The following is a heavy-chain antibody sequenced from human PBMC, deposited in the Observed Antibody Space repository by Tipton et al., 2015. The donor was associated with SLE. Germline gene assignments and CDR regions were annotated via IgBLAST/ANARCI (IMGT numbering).Heavy chain of an antibody. CDR2: IGSVNGGGGHTI. Sequence: SLRLSCAAAGFTFSDYEMNWVRQAPGKGLEWLSYIGSVNGGGGHTIYYADSVKGQFTISRDNAKNTVFLQMNSLRVGDTAVYYCARGGHGDYHFDYWGQGSLVTVSS. CDR1: GFTFSDYE. CDR3: ARGGHGDYHFDY. D-gene: IGHD4-17*01. J-gene: IGHJ4*02. V-gene: IGHV3-48*03.